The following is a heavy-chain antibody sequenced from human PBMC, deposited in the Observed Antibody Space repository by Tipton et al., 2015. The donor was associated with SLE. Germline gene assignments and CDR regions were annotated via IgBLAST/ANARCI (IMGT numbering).Heavy chain of an antibody. CDR1: GGSISCTYY. D-gene: IGHD7-27*01. CDR3: ARLTGDFDY. V-gene: IGHV4-39*07. CDR2: IFYSGSFSGGST. Sequence: LRLSCTVSGGSISCTYYWGWIRQPPGKGLEWIGSIFYSGSFSGGSTNYNPSLKSRVTISVDTSKNQFSLKLSSVTAADTAVYYCARLTGDFDYWGQGTPVTVSS. J-gene: IGHJ4*02.